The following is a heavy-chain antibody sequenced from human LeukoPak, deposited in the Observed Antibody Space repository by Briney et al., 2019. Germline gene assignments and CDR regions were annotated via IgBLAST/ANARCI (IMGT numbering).Heavy chain of an antibody. CDR3: VRDVGAVRGEVYFDY. CDR1: GFTFSTFA. Sequence: GGSLRPSCAASGFTFSTFAMHWVRLSPGKGLEWVSSITGSGPYMLYADSVKHRFTVSRDNTKNLLYLEMNSLRAEDTAMYFCVRDVGAVRGEVYFDYWGQGTLVTVSS. V-gene: IGHV3-21*06. J-gene: IGHJ4*02. D-gene: IGHD3-10*01. CDR2: ITGSGPYM.